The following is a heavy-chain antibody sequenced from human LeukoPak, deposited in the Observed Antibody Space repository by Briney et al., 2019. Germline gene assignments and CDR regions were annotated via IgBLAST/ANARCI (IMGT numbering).Heavy chain of an antibody. D-gene: IGHD3-22*01. CDR3: ARGLSQDHYYDSSGYSGWFDP. J-gene: IGHJ5*02. CDR1: GYTFTSYY. V-gene: IGHV1-46*01. CDR2: INPSGGST. Sequence: ASVKVSCKASGYTFTSYYMHWVRQAPGQGLEWMGIINPSGGSTSYAQKFQGRVTMTRDTSTSTVYMELSSLRSEDTAVYYCARGLSQDHYYDSSGYSGWFDPWGQGTLVTVSS.